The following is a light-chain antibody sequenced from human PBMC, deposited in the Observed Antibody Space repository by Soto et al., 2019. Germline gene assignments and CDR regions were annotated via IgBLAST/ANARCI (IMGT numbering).Light chain of an antibody. CDR1: QSVSNSY. CDR2: GAS. V-gene: IGKV3-20*01. J-gene: IGKJ1*01. CDR3: QQYGSSPRT. Sequence: EIVLTQSPGTLSLSPGERATLSCRASQSVSNSYLAWYQQKPGQAPRLVIYGASSRATGIPDRFSGSGSGTDFTLTISRLEPEDFAVYYCQQYGSSPRTFGQGTKVEIK.